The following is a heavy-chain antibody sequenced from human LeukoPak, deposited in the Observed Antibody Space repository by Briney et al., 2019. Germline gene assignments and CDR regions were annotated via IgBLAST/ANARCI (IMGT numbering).Heavy chain of an antibody. CDR2: IYHGGST. CDR3: ARVIYCSGGSCYDGAWFDP. V-gene: IGHV4-38-2*01. D-gene: IGHD2-15*01. J-gene: IGHJ5*02. Sequence: SETLSLTCGVSGYSISSGYYWGWIRQPPGKGLEWIGSIYHGGSTYYNPSLKSRVTISVDTSKNQFSLKLISLTAADTAVYYCARVIYCSGGSCYDGAWFDPWGQGTLVTVSS. CDR1: GYSISSGYY.